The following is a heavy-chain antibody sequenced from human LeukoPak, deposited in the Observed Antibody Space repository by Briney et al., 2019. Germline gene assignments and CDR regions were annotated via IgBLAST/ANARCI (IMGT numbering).Heavy chain of an antibody. J-gene: IGHJ3*02. D-gene: IGHD3-3*01. CDR2: IYHSGST. V-gene: IGHV4-38-2*02. CDR3: ARPKRLASGDAFDI. Sequence: PSETLSLTCTVSGYSISSGYYWGWIRQPPGKGLEWIGSIYHSGSTYYNPSLKSRVTISVDTSKNQFSLKLSSVTAADTAVYYCARPKRLASGDAFDIWGQGTMVTVSS. CDR1: GYSISSGYY.